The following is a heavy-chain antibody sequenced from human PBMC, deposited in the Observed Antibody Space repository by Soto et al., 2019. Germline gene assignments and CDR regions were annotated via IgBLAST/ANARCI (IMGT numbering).Heavy chain of an antibody. D-gene: IGHD2-2*01. CDR2: INAYNGNT. V-gene: IGHV1-18*04. J-gene: IGHJ4*02. CDR3: ERVGYPEYRFDY. CDR1: GYTFTSYG. Sequence: GASVKVSCKASGYTFTSYGIIWVRQAPGQGLEWMGWINAYNGNTNYAQKLQGRVTMTTDTSRRTAYMELRSLRSDDTAVYYCERVGYPEYRFDYRGQGTLVTVSS.